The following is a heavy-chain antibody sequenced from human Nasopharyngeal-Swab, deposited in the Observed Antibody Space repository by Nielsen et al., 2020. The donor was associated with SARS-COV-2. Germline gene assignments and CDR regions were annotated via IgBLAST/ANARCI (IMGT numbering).Heavy chain of an antibody. D-gene: IGHD2-15*01. J-gene: IGHJ4*02. V-gene: IGHV3-30*03. Sequence: GESLKISCAASGFTFSRYGMHWVRQAPGKGLEWVAVISYDGSNKYYADSVKGRFTISRDNSKNTLNLQMNSLRAEDTAVYYCARAYCGGGSCYGTVFDYWGQGTLVTVSS. CDR1: GFTFSRYG. CDR2: ISYDGSNK. CDR3: ARAYCGGGSCYGTVFDY.